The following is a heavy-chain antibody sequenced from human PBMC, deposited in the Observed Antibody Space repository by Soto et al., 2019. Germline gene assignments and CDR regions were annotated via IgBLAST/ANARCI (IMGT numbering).Heavy chain of an antibody. CDR3: KWDLEASDP. Sequence: PGGSLRLSCAASGFTFSSYGMLWVRQAPGKGLEWVGRIRSKTDGGTTDYAAPVKGRFTISRDDSKDTLYLQMNSLKTEDTAVYYCKWDLEASDPWGQGTLVTVSS. CDR2: IRSKTDGGTT. V-gene: IGHV3-15*01. J-gene: IGHJ5*02. CDR1: GFTFSSYG. D-gene: IGHD1-26*01.